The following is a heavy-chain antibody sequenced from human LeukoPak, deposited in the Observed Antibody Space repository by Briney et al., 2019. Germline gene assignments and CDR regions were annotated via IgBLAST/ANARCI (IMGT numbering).Heavy chain of an antibody. CDR3: ARAKKTFRYFDL. Sequence: SWVRQAPGRGLEWIGYIYYSGSTYYKQSLKSRVTISVDMSKNQFSLKLSSVTAADTAVYYCARAKKTFRYFDLWGRGTLVTVSS. CDR2: IYYSGST. V-gene: IGHV4-30-4*08. J-gene: IGHJ2*01.